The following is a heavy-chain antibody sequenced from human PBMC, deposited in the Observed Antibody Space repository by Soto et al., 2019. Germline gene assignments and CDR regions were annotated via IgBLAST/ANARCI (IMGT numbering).Heavy chain of an antibody. CDR2: ISGGGEIT. D-gene: IGHD3-10*01. J-gene: IGHJ4*02. CDR1: GFTFSSFA. CDR3: AKAGGYFGSGTYSRFDS. V-gene: IGHV3-23*01. Sequence: GGSLRLSCVASGFTFSSFAMTWVRQAPGKGLDRVSCISGGGEITNYQESVRGRFTISRDNSQNTLYVQLESLRASDTAVYYCAKAGGYFGSGTYSRFDSWGQGTLHAVSS.